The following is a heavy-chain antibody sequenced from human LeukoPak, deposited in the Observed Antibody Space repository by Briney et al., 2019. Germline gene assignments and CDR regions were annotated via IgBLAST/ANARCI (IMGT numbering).Heavy chain of an antibody. CDR3: AHKKSMVRGAPYGFDP. V-gene: IGHV2-5*02. J-gene: IGHJ5*02. CDR2: IYWDDDR. D-gene: IGHD3-10*01. CDR1: GFSLSTSGVG. Sequence: SGPTLVKPTQTLTLTCTFSGFSLSTSGVGVGWIRQPPRKSLEWLSLIYWDDDRRYSPSLKSRLTITKDTSKNQVVLTMTNMDPVDTATYYCAHKKSMVRGAPYGFDPWGQGTLVTVSS.